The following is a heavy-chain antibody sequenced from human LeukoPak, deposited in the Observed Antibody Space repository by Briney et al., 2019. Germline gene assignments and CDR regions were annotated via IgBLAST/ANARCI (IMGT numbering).Heavy chain of an antibody. Sequence: LETLSLTCIVSGGSISSSSSCWGWIRQPPGTGLECIVSIYYSGSTYYNPSLKSRVTISVDTSKNQFSLKLSSVTAADTAMYYYARQFRGITGTSDAFDIWGQGTMVTVSS. V-gene: IGHV4-39*01. CDR3: ARQFRGITGTSDAFDI. CDR1: GGSISSSSSC. J-gene: IGHJ3*02. D-gene: IGHD1-20*01. CDR2: IYYSGST.